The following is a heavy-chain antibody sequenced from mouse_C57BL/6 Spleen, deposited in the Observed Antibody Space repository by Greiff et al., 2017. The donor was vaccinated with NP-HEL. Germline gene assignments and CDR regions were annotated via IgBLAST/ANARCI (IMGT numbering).Heavy chain of an antibody. D-gene: IGHD1-1*01. CDR1: GYAFSSYW. V-gene: IGHV1-80*01. Sequence: QVQLQQSGAELVKPGASVKISCKASGYAFSSYWMNWVKQRPGKGLEWIGQIYPGDGDTNYNGKFKGKATLTADKSSSTAYMQLSSLTSEDSAVYFCARSEAYYGSSLRGAMDYWGQGTSVTVSS. J-gene: IGHJ4*01. CDR2: IYPGDGDT. CDR3: ARSEAYYGSSLRGAMDY.